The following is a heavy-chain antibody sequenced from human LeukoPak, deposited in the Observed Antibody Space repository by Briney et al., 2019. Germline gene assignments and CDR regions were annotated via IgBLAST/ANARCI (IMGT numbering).Heavy chain of an antibody. CDR3: ARDQSGSSWYYAFDI. V-gene: IGHV1-18*01. Sequence: ASVKVSCKASGYTFSSYDINWVRQAPGQGLEWMGWISAYNGNTNYAQKLQGRVTMTTDTSTSTAYMELSSLRSEDTAVYYCARDQSGSSWYYAFDIWGQGTMVTVSS. D-gene: IGHD6-13*01. CDR1: GYTFSSYD. J-gene: IGHJ3*02. CDR2: ISAYNGNT.